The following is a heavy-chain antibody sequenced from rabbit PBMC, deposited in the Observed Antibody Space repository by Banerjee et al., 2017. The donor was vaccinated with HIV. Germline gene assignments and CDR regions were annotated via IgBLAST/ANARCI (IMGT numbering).Heavy chain of an antibody. V-gene: IGHV1S45*01. D-gene: IGHD4-2*01. CDR1: GFDLSSYYY. J-gene: IGHJ4*01. CDR2: IYTYSGST. CDR3: ARTDIWNADYWDL. Sequence: QEQLEESGGGLVKPEGSLTLTCKASGFDLSSYYYMCWVRQAPGKGLEWIGCIYTYSGSTYYANWAKGRFTISKTSSTTVTLQMTSLTAADTATYFCARTDIWNADYWDLWGPGTLVTVS.